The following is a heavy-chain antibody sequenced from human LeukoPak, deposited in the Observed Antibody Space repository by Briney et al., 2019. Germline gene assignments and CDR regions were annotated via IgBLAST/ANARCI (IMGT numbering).Heavy chain of an antibody. CDR1: GFTFSSYS. J-gene: IGHJ4*02. CDR2: ISSSSSYI. Sequence: GGSLRLSCAASGFTFSSYSMNWVRQAPGKGLEWVSSISSSSSYIYYADSVKGRFTISRDNANYPLYLPMNSLRAEDTAVYYCAKDYGSGSYCHYWGQGTLVTVSS. D-gene: IGHD3-10*01. CDR3: AKDYGSGSYCHY. V-gene: IGHV3-21*01.